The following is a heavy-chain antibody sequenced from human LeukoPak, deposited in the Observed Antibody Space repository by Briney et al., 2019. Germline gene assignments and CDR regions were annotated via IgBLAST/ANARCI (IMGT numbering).Heavy chain of an antibody. CDR2: ISYSGVT. D-gene: IGHD5-24*01. CDR1: AGSISSHY. J-gene: IGHJ4*02. Sequence: SETLSLTCIVSAGSISSHYWSWIRQPPGKGLEWIGYISYSGVTESNPSLKSRVTISVDTSKNQFSLKLSSVTAADTAVYYCTRDRRDGYNYFDLLGQGTLVTVSS. V-gene: IGHV4-59*11. CDR3: TRDRRDGYNYFDL.